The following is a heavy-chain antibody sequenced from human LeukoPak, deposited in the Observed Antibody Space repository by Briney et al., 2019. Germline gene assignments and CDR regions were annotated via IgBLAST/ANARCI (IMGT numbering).Heavy chain of an antibody. J-gene: IGHJ4*02. Sequence: ASVKVSCKASGYTFSSHAIIWVRQAPGQGLEWMGWINPNSGGTKYAQKFQGRVTMTRDTSISTVYMELSRLRSDDTAVYYCARSRLPYYYDGSGFSLDYWGQGSLVTVSS. CDR1: GYTFSSHA. CDR3: ARSRLPYYYDGSGFSLDY. V-gene: IGHV1-2*02. CDR2: INPNSGGT. D-gene: IGHD3-22*01.